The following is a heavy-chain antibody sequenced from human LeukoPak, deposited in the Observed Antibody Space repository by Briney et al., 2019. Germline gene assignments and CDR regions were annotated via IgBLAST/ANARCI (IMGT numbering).Heavy chain of an antibody. D-gene: IGHD6-19*01. J-gene: IGHJ1*01. CDR1: GGSFSGYY. CDR2: INHSGST. Sequence: PSETLSLTCGVNGGSFSGYYWSWLRQPPGKGLEWIGEINHSGSTNYNPSLKSRVTISVDTSKNQFSLKLSSVTAADTAVYYCARQYSSGWYKGYFQYWGQGTLVTVSS. CDR3: ARQYSSGWYKGYFQY. V-gene: IGHV4-34*01.